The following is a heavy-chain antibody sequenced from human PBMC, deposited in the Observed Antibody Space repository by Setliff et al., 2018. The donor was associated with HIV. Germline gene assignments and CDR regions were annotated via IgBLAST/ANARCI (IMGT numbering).Heavy chain of an antibody. CDR2: ISYSGST. D-gene: IGHD3-22*01. Sequence: SETLSLTCTVSGGSISSSSYYWHWIRQSPGRGLEWIGYISYSGSTNYNPSLKSRVTISVATSKNQFSLKLNSVTTADTAVYYCARSRTSSGYYGVTGYGMDVWGQGTTVTVSS. V-gene: IGHV4-61*01. J-gene: IGHJ6*02. CDR3: ARSRTSSGYYGVTGYGMDV. CDR1: GGSISSSSYY.